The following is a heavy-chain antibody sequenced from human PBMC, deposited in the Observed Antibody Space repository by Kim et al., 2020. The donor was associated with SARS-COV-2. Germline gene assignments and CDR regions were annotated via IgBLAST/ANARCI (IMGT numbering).Heavy chain of an antibody. V-gene: IGHV1-2*06. CDR1: GYTFTGYY. D-gene: IGHD5-18*01. CDR3: ARRHYSYGEYDAFDI. Sequence: ASVKVSCKASGYTFTGYYMHWVRQAPGQGLEWMGRINPNSGGTNYAQKFQGRVTMTRDTSISTAYMELSRLRSDDTAVYYCARRHYSYGEYDAFDIWGQGTMVTVSS. J-gene: IGHJ3*02. CDR2: INPNSGGT.